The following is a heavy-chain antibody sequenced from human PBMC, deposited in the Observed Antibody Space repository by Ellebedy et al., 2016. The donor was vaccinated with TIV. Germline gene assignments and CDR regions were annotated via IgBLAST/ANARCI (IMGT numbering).Heavy chain of an antibody. CDR3: ATILWAYVIDI. CDR1: GYSLPDLT. V-gene: IGHV1-24*01. CDR2: FDPGHAGA. Sequence: ASVKVSCKVSGYSLPDLTLHWVRQSPGRGLEWMASFDPGHAGAVYAQTFQGRVLLTEDSSADTAYMELSSLTVDDSAVYYCATILWAYVIDIWGQGTMVAVSS. J-gene: IGHJ3*02. D-gene: IGHD3-10*02.